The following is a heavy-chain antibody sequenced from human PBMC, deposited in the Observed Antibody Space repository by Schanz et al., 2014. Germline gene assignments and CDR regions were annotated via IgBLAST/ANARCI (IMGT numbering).Heavy chain of an antibody. Sequence: VQLVESGGCLIQPGGSLRLSCTASGFTFSDYYMTWIRQAPGKGLEWVSYVSSNNIYTKYADSVKGRFTISRDNSKSPRYLKMNSLRADDTAVYYCARAPPLVRGIAGWFGPWGQGSLVTVSS. CDR2: VSSNNIYT. D-gene: IGHD3-10*01. CDR1: GFTFSDYY. CDR3: ARAPPLVRGIAGWFGP. V-gene: IGHV3-11*05. J-gene: IGHJ5*02.